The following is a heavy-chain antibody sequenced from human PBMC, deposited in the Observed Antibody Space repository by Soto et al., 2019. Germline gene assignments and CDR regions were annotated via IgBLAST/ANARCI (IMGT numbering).Heavy chain of an antibody. CDR2: IWYDGSNK. CDR1: GFTFNSYG. Sequence: QVQLVESGGDVVQPGRSLRLSCAASGFTFNSYGFHWVRQTPGKGLEWVAVIWYDGSNKYYADSVKGRFTISRDNTENTVYLKRNSLRAEDPAVYYCARDLCSTSYCLPWWGQEPPVTVSS. CDR3: ARDLCSTSYCLPW. V-gene: IGHV3-33*01. J-gene: IGHJ4*02. D-gene: IGHD3-10*01.